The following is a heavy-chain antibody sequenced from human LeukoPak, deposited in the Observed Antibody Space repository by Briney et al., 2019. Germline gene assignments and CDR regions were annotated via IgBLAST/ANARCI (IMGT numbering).Heavy chain of an antibody. J-gene: IGHJ5*02. Sequence: GESLKISCKGSGYSFTSYWIGWVRQMPGKGLEWMGIIYPGDSDTRYSPSFQGQVTISADKSISTAYLQWSSLKASDTAMYYCARQGGGDFGVAAKSWFDPWGQGTLVTVSS. CDR1: GYSFTSYW. CDR3: ARQGGGDFGVAAKSWFDP. V-gene: IGHV5-51*01. D-gene: IGHD3-3*01. CDR2: IYPGDSDT.